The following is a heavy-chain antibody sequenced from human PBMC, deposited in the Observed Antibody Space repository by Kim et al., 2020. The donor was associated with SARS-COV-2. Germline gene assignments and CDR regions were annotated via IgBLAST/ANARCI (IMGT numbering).Heavy chain of an antibody. CDR1: GFTFSGSA. CDR3: TSWTYYYGSGSYYNPGDV. J-gene: IGHJ6*02. V-gene: IGHV3-73*01. D-gene: IGHD3-10*01. CDR2: IRSKANSYAT. Sequence: GGSLRLSCAASGFTFSGSAMHWVSQASGKGMEWVGRIRSKANSYATAYAASVKGRFTISRDDSKNTAYLQMNSLKTEDTAVYYCTSWTYYYGSGSYYNPGDVWGQGTTVTVSS.